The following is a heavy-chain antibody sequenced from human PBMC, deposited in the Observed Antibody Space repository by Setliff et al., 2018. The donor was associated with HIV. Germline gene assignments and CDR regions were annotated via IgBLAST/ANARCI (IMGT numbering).Heavy chain of an antibody. CDR3: ARDEATGGVDY. J-gene: IGHJ4*02. V-gene: IGHV3-9*01. CDR2: ISWDGGKI. D-gene: IGHD3-16*01. Sequence: GGSLRLSCAASGFTFGDFGFHWVRQVPGKGLEWVSGISWDGGKIAYADSVRGRFTISRDNAKKALYLQMTSLRPDDTALYYCARDEATGGVDYWGQGTLVTVSS. CDR1: GFTFGDFG.